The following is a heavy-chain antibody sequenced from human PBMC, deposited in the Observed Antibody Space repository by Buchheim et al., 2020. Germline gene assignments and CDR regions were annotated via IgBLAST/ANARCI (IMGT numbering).Heavy chain of an antibody. CDR2: ISYDGSNK. D-gene: IGHD2-8*01. CDR3: ARSNQYCTNGVCHFGGMDV. J-gene: IGHJ6*02. V-gene: IGHV3-30-3*01. CDR1: GFTFSSYA. Sequence: VQLVESGGGVVRPGGSLRLSCAASGFTFSSYAMHWVRQAPGKGLEWVAVISYDGSNKYYADSVKGRFTISRDNSKNTLYLQMNSLRAEDTAVYYCARSNQYCTNGVCHFGGMDVWGQGTT.